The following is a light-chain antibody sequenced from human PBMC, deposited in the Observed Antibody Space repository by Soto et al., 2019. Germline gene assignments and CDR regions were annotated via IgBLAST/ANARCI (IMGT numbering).Light chain of an antibody. CDR3: SSYTSSSTYV. CDR1: SSDVGGYNY. CDR2: DVS. Sequence: QSVLTQPASVSGSPGQSITISCTVTSSDVGGYNYVSWYQQHPGKAPKLMIYDVSNRPSGVSNRFSGSKSGNTASLTISGLQAEDEADNYCSSYTSSSTYVFGTGTKVTVL. V-gene: IGLV2-14*01. J-gene: IGLJ1*01.